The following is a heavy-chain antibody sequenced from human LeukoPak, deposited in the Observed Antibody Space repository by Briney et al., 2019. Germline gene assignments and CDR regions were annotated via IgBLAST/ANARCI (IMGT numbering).Heavy chain of an antibody. CDR1: GFTFSSYG. J-gene: IGHJ4*02. Sequence: GGSLRFSCTASGFTFSSYGMHRVRQAPGKGLEWVTVISYDGSNKYFADSVKGRFTISRDNSKNTLFLQMNSLRAEDTAVYYCAKDMTQFWSGPDYWGQGTLVTVSS. V-gene: IGHV3-30*18. CDR2: ISYDGSNK. D-gene: IGHD3-3*01. CDR3: AKDMTQFWSGPDY.